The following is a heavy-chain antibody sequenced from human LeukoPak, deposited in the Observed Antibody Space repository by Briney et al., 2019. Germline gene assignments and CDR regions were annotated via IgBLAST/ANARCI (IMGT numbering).Heavy chain of an antibody. J-gene: IGHJ3*02. D-gene: IGHD5-24*01. V-gene: IGHV4-61*02. CDR3: ARDLDGAFDI. CDR2: IYTSGST. CDR1: GGSISSGSYY. Sequence: SETLSLTCTVSGGSISSGSYYWSWIRQPAGKGLEWIGRIYTSGSTNYNPSLKSRVTISVDTSKNQFSLKLSSVTAADTAVYYCARDLDGAFDIWGQGTMVTVSS.